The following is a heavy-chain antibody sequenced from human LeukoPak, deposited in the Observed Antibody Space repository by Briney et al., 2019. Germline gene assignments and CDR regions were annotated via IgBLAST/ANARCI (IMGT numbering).Heavy chain of an antibody. CDR3: ARGTPYDSSGYDY. D-gene: IGHD3-22*01. Sequence: GATLKVSCKASGYTLTSYGISWVRHTPGQGHEWMGWISAYNGNTNYAQKLQGRVTMTTDTSTSTAYMELRSLRSDDTAVYYCARGTPYDSSGYDYWGQGTLVTVSS. V-gene: IGHV1-18*01. J-gene: IGHJ4*02. CDR1: GYTLTSYG. CDR2: ISAYNGNT.